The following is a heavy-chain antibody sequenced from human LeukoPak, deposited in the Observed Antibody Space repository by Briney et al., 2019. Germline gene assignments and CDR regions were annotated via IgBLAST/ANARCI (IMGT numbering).Heavy chain of an antibody. CDR1: GYTFSNYD. Sequence: ASVKVSCKASGYTFSNYDINWVRQATGQGLEWMGWMNPNSGNTGYAQKFQGRVTITRNTSINTAYMELSNLRSEDTAVYYCASISSYCSSTSCYNWFDPWGQGTLVTVSS. D-gene: IGHD2-2*01. CDR3: ASISSYCSSTSCYNWFDP. V-gene: IGHV1-8*03. CDR2: MNPNSGNT. J-gene: IGHJ5*02.